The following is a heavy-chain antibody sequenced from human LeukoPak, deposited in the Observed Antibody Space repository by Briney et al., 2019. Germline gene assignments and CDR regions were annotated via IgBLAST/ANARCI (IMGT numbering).Heavy chain of an antibody. CDR3: ARGRNIVATIIGY. V-gene: IGHV1-8*01. CDR1: GYTFTSYD. D-gene: IGHD5-12*01. J-gene: IGHJ4*02. CDR2: MNPNSGNT. Sequence: ASVKVSCKASGYTFTSYDINWVRQATGQGLERMGWMNPNSGNTGYAQKFQGRVTMTRNTSISTAYMELSSLRSEDTAVYYCARGRNIVATIIGYWGQGTLVTVSS.